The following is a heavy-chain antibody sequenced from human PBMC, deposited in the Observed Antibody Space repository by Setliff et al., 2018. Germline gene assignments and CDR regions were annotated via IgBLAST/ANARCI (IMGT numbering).Heavy chain of an antibody. D-gene: IGHD3-10*01. CDR3: VRLVRYCSKTACQRISGEEV. CDR2: ISGHTGNT. V-gene: IGHV1-18*01. Sequence: GASVKVSCKASGYSFTSYGITWVRQAPGQGLEWMGWISGHTGNTYYAQKLQGRVTMTTDTSTSTAYMELRSLTSDDTALYYCVRLVRYCSKTACQRISGEEVWGQGTLVTVSS. CDR1: GYSFTSYG. J-gene: IGHJ4*02.